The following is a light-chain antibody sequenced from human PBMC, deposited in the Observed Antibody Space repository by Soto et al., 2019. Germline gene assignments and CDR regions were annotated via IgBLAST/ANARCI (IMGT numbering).Light chain of an antibody. Sequence: QSALTQPPSASGSPGQSVTISCTGTSSDVGKYNYVSWYQQHPGKAPKLMIFDVSQRPSGVPHRFSGSKSGNTASLTVSGLQPEHEADYYCSSSSGNNDLVLGGGTKLTVL. CDR2: DVS. CDR3: SSSSGNNDLV. V-gene: IGLV2-8*01. J-gene: IGLJ3*02. CDR1: SSDVGKYNY.